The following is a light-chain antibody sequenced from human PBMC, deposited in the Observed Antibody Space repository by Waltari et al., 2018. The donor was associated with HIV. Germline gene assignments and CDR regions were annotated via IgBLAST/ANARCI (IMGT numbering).Light chain of an antibody. CDR1: QSVTSGF. CDR2: GAS. Sequence: IVLTQSPGTLSLSPGDRATLSCRARQSVTSGFLAWYQQKRGQAPTLLMYGASSRANGIPDRFSGGGSGTDFTLTISRLEPEDFAVYHCQQYGSSPYTFGQGTRLEIK. J-gene: IGKJ2*01. V-gene: IGKV3-20*01. CDR3: QQYGSSPYT.